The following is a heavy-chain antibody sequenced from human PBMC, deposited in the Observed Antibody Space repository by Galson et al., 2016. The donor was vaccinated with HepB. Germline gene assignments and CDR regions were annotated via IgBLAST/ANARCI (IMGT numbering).Heavy chain of an antibody. CDR1: GFTFSGSA. D-gene: IGHD3-10*01. J-gene: IGHJ4*02. CDR3: TRPGYYYDSGSYYPQADV. V-gene: IGHV3-73*01. CDR2: IRSATNKYAT. Sequence: SLRLSCAASGFTFSGSAIHWVRQASGKGLEWVGRIRSATNKYATAYSASTKGRFTISRDDSKNTTYLQLPNLKAEDTADYYCTRPGYYYDSGSYYPQADVWGQGTLVSVSS.